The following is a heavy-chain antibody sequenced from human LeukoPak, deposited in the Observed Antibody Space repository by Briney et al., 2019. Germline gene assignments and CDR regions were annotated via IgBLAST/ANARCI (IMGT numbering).Heavy chain of an antibody. D-gene: IGHD4-17*01. V-gene: IGHV4-59*01. CDR3: ASRSLIHGDTGPYDC. J-gene: IGHJ4*02. CDR1: GGSISSYY. CDR2: IYYSGST. Sequence: PSETLSLTCTVSGGSISSYYWSWIRQPPGKGLEWIGYIYYSGSTNYNPSLKSRVTISVDTSKNQFSLKLSSVTAADTAVYYCASRSLIHGDTGPYDCWGQGTLVTVSS.